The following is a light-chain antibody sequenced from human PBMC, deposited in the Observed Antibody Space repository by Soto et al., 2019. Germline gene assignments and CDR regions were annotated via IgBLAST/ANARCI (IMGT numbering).Light chain of an antibody. CDR3: QHRSNWPSVT. J-gene: IGKJ4*01. CDR2: DAS. Sequence: EIVLTQSPATLSLSPGDRATLSCRASQSVTTSLAWYQHQPGQAPRLLIYDASNRPTGIPARFSGSGSGTHFGLTISSLEPEDFAVYYCQHRSNWPSVTFGGGTKLEIK. CDR1: QSVTTS. V-gene: IGKV3-11*01.